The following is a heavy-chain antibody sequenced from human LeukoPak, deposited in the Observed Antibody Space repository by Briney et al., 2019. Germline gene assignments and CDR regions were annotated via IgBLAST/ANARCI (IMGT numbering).Heavy chain of an antibody. Sequence: GGSLRLSCAASGFTFGDYAMNWFRQVPGQGLEWVAFIRSKAIGGTANYAASVKDRFIISRDDAKSFAYLQMNSLKTEDTAVYYCATHGDYRDYWGQGTLVTVSS. CDR1: GFTFGDYA. D-gene: IGHD4-11*01. J-gene: IGHJ4*02. V-gene: IGHV3-49*03. CDR3: ATHGDYRDY. CDR2: IRSKAIGGTA.